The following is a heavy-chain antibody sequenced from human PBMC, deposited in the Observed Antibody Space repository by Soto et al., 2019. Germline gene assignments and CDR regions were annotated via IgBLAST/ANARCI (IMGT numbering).Heavy chain of an antibody. CDR3: ARGRGTLNYYYMDV. Sequence: SETLSLTCAVYGGSFSGYYWSWIRQPPGKGLEWIGEINHSGSTNYNPSLKSRVTISVDTSKNQFSLKLSSVTAADTAVYYCARGRGTLNYYYMDVWGKGTTVTVS. J-gene: IGHJ6*03. CDR1: GGSFSGYY. CDR2: INHSGST. V-gene: IGHV4-34*01.